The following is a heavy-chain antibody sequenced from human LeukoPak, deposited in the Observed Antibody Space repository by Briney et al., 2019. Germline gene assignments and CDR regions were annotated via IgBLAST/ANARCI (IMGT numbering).Heavy chain of an antibody. CDR3: ARETTVTTDAFDI. D-gene: IGHD4-17*01. CDR2: IYYSGST. J-gene: IGHJ3*02. Sequence: ASQTLSLTCTVSGGSISSGGYYWSRIRQHPGKGLEWIGYIYYSGSTYYNPSLKSRVTISVDTSKNQFSLKLSSVTAADTAVYYCARETTVTTDAFDIWGQGTMVTVSS. V-gene: IGHV4-31*03. CDR1: GGSISSGGYY.